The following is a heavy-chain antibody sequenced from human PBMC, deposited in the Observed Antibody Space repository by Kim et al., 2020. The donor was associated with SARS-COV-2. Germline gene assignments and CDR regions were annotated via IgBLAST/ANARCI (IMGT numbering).Heavy chain of an antibody. Sequence: KGRFTISRDNAKNSLYLQMNSLRDEDTAVYYCARPVVVVAATSKHNWFDPWGQGTLVTVSS. CDR3: ARPVVVVAATSKHNWFDP. J-gene: IGHJ5*02. D-gene: IGHD2-15*01. V-gene: IGHV3-48*02.